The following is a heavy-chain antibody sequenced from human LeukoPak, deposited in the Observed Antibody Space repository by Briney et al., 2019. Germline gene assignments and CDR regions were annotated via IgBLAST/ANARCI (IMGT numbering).Heavy chain of an antibody. CDR3: AGLFYGPSDY. V-gene: IGHV3-30-3*01. Sequence: GRSLRLSCAASGFTFSSYAMHGVRQAPGKGLEWVAVISYDGSNKYYAGSVKGRFTISRDNSKNTLYLQMNSLRAEDTAVYYCAGLFYGPSDYWGQGTLVTVS. J-gene: IGHJ4*02. D-gene: IGHD3-10*01. CDR2: ISYDGSNK. CDR1: GFTFSSYA.